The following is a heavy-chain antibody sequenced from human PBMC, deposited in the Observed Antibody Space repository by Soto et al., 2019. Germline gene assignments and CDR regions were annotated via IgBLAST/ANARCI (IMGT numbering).Heavy chain of an antibody. CDR1: GFTFSSYA. V-gene: IGHV3-23*01. CDR3: AKGDCSSTSCYPYYFDY. J-gene: IGHJ4*02. CDR2: ISGSGGRT. Sequence: GGSLRLSCAASGFTFSSYAMSWVRQAPGKGLEWVSAISGSGGRTYYADSVKGRFTISRDNSKNTLYLQMNSLRAEDTAVYYCAKGDCSSTSCYPYYFDYWGQGTLVTVSS. D-gene: IGHD2-2*01.